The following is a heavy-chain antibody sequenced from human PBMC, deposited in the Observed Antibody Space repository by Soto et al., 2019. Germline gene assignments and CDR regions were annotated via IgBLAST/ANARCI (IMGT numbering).Heavy chain of an antibody. D-gene: IGHD2-21*01. V-gene: IGHV4-30-2*01. CDR2: IYHSGST. J-gene: IGHJ4*02. CDR3: ARGNVVAIDY. Sequence: SETLSLTCAVSGGSISSSGYSWSWIRQPPGKGLEWIGYIYHSGSTYYNPSLKSRVTISVDRSKNQFSLKLSSVTAADTAVYYCARGNVVAIDYWGQGTLVTVS. CDR1: GGSISSSGYS.